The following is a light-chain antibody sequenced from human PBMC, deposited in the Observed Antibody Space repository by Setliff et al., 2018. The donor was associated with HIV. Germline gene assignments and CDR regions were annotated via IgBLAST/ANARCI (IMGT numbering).Light chain of an antibody. Sequence: QSVLAQPASVSGSPGQSITISCTGTSTDVGTYNLVSWYQQHPGKAPKVMIYEVSKRPSGISNRFSGSKSGSTASLTISGLQPEDESDYYCCSYASGSTSLFVFGTGTKVTVL. CDR2: EVS. J-gene: IGLJ1*01. CDR1: STDVGTYNL. V-gene: IGLV2-23*02. CDR3: CSYASGSTSLFV.